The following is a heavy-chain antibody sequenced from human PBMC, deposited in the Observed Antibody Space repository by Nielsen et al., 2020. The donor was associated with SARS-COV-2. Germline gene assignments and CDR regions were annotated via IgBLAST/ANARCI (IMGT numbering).Heavy chain of an antibody. CDR3: ARLRSSSWIAVAGGDYYGMDV. CDR1: GGSISSYY. CDR2: IYYSGST. D-gene: IGHD6-19*01. J-gene: IGHJ6*02. V-gene: IGHV4-59*08. Sequence: SETLSLTCTVPGGSISSYYWSWIRQPPGKGLEWIGYIYYSGSTNYNPSLKSRVTISVDTSKNQFSLKLSSVTAEDTAVYYCARLRSSSWIAVAGGDYYGMDVWGQGTTVTVSS.